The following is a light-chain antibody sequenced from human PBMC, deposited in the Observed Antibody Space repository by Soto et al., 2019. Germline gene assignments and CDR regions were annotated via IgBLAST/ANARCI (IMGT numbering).Light chain of an antibody. Sequence: EIVLTQSPGTLSLSPGERATLSCRASQSISSSYLAWYQQKPGQAPRLLVYGASSRATGIPDRFSGSGSGTDFTLTISRLEPEDFGRYYCQQYSSTFWTFGQGTKVEIK. J-gene: IGKJ1*01. CDR3: QQYSSTFWT. CDR2: GAS. V-gene: IGKV3-20*01. CDR1: QSISSSY.